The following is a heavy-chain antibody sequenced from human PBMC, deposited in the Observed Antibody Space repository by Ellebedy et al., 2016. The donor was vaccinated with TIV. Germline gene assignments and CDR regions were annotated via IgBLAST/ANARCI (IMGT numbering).Heavy chain of an antibody. D-gene: IGHD2-21*02. CDR3: ARDHCGGDCFFDS. Sequence: SETLSLTCTVSGGSISSYDWSWVRQPAGKGLEWIGRMYKSGTTDYNPPLKSRVTMSVDTSKNQFSLKLSSVTAADTAVYYCARDHCGGDCFFDSWGQGTVVTVSS. V-gene: IGHV4-4*07. CDR2: MYKSGTT. J-gene: IGHJ4*02. CDR1: GGSISSYD.